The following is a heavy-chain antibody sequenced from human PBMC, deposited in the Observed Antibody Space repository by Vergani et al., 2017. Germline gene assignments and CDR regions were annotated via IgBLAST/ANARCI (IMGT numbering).Heavy chain of an antibody. CDR3: ARTRGTHYYDSDGWFDP. CDR1: GGTFSSYA. J-gene: IGHJ5*02. V-gene: IGHV1-69*13. Sequence: QVQLVQSGAEVKKPGSSVKVSCKASGGTFSSYAISWVRQAPGQGLEWMGRIIPIFGTANYAQKFQGRVTITADESTSTAYMELSSLRSEDTAVYYCARTRGTHYYDSDGWFDPWGQGTLVTVSS. D-gene: IGHD3-22*01. CDR2: IIPIFGTA.